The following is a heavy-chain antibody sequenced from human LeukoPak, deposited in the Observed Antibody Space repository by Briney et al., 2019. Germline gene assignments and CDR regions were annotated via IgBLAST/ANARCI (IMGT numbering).Heavy chain of an antibody. V-gene: IGHV3-21*01. J-gene: IGHJ4*02. CDR1: GFALRSYT. D-gene: IGHD6-6*01. Sequence: GGSLRLSCAASGFALRSYTVTWVRQAPGKGLEWVSSISSTSAYIYYAESVKGRFSISRDNVDNVVHLQMSSLTNEDTAVYYCASGPLISYNSSTYPPFDYWGQGTLVTVSS. CDR2: ISSTSAYI. CDR3: ASGPLISYNSSTYPPFDY.